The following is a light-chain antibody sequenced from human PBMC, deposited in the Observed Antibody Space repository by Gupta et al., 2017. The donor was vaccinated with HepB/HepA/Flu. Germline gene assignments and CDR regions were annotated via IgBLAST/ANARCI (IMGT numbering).Light chain of an antibody. Sequence: EILLTQSPPPLSLPPGDRATLSRRASQTVSNYLAWYQQKPGQSPRLLIYDISNMATGIPARFSGSGSGTDFTLTISSLEPEDFAVYFCQQRSNWPLTFGGGTKVEIK. V-gene: IGKV3-11*01. CDR3: QQRSNWPLT. J-gene: IGKJ4*01. CDR2: DIS. CDR1: QTVSNY.